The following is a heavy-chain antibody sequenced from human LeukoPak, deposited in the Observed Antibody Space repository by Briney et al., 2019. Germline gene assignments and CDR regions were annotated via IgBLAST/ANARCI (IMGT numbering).Heavy chain of an antibody. CDR3: ARDPDDSSGYYPDYFDQ. Sequence: GGALRLSCAASGFIFMTYEMSWVRQSPGEGLEWVAYISGSGSTTYYADSVKGRFTISRDNVKKSLFLQMNTLRADDTAVYYCARDPDDSSGYYPDYFDQWGQGTLVTVSS. CDR2: ISGSGSTT. V-gene: IGHV3-48*03. D-gene: IGHD3-22*01. CDR1: GFIFMTYE. J-gene: IGHJ4*02.